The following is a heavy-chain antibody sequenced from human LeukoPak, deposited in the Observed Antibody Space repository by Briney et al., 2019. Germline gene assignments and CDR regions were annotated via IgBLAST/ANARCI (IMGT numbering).Heavy chain of an antibody. D-gene: IGHD5-12*01. Sequence: SQTLSLTCAVSGGSLSSGGYSWSWIRQPPGKGLEWVGYIYHSGSTYYNPSLKSRVTISVDRSKNQFSLKLSSVTAADTAVYYCARVAVATIGSPWFDYWGQGTLVTVSS. CDR1: GGSLSSGGYS. V-gene: IGHV4-30-2*01. CDR3: ARVAVATIGSPWFDY. CDR2: IYHSGST. J-gene: IGHJ4*02.